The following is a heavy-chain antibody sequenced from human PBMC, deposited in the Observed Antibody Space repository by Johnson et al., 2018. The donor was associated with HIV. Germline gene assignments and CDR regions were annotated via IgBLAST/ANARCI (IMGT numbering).Heavy chain of an antibody. CDR3: ARVSLAYSYGYDALDI. V-gene: IGHV3-30*03. CDR1: GLDFSNFG. Sequence: QVQLVESGGGVVQPGKSLTLSCVVSGLDFSNFGIHWVRQAPGTGLEWVAVISYDGSNKYYADSVKGRFTISRDNSKNTLHLQLNSLRPEDTAVYYCARVSLAYSYGYDALDIWGQGTMVTVST. J-gene: IGHJ3*02. D-gene: IGHD5-18*01. CDR2: ISYDGSNK.